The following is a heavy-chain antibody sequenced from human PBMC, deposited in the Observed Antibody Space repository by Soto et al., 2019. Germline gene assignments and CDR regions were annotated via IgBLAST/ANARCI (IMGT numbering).Heavy chain of an antibody. Sequence: PXASLKISCQASGYSFTAYWITWVRQMPGKGLEWMATIDPSDSYVDYSPSFRGHVTFSVERSITTVYLQWNSLKASDSAMYFCTRRASSSFYHFDFWGQGALVTASS. D-gene: IGHD2-2*01. CDR2: IDPSDSYV. CDR1: GYSFTAYW. CDR3: TRRASSSFYHFDF. J-gene: IGHJ4*02. V-gene: IGHV5-10-1*01.